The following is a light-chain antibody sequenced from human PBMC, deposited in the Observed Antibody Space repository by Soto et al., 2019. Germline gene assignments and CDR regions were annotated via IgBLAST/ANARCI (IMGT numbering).Light chain of an antibody. CDR3: SSYTSSSTYV. V-gene: IGLV2-14*01. CDR2: DVS. CDR1: ISDVGGYNS. Sequence: QSALTQPASVSGSPGESITISCTGTISDVGGYNSVSWHQQHPGKAPKLLIYDVSNRPSGVSNRFSGSKSGNTASLTISGLQAEDEADYYCSSYTSSSTYVFGTGTKLTVL. J-gene: IGLJ1*01.